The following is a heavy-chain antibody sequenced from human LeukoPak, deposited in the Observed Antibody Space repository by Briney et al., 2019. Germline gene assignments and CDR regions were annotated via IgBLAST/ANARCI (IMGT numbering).Heavy chain of an antibody. CDR1: GASLKDYY. V-gene: IGHV4-59*12. CDR2: LHFSGSA. D-gene: IGHD5-24*01. J-gene: IGHJ4*02. CDR3: ASAAADGYNFGFDY. Sequence: SETLSLTCTVSGASLKDYYWSWIRQPPGKALEWFGFLHFSGSAHSNPSLTSRVTISIDTSKNQFSLNLRSLTAADTAVYFCASAAADGYNFGFDYWGQGTLAGVSS.